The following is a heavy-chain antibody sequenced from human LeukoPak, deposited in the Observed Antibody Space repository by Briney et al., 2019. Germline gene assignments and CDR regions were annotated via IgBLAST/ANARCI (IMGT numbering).Heavy chain of an antibody. D-gene: IGHD3-22*01. J-gene: IGHJ4*02. Sequence: AGGSLRLSCTASGFTFSTYWMHWVRQAPGKGLVWVSRINSDGSSKDYADSVKGRFTISRDNAKNTLYLQMNSLRVEDTAVFYCAMGHYDSSGYAHFDHWGQGTLVTVSS. V-gene: IGHV3-74*01. CDR3: AMGHYDSSGYAHFDH. CDR2: INSDGSSK. CDR1: GFTFSTYW.